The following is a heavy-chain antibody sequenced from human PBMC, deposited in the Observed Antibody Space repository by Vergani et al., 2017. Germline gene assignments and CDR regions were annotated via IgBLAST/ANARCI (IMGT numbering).Heavy chain of an antibody. D-gene: IGHD3-22*01. CDR2: INAGNGNT. Sequence: QVQLVQSGAEVKKPGASVKVSCKASGYTFTSYAMHWVRQAPGQRLEWMGWINAGNGNTKYSQKFQGRVTITRDTSASTAYMELSSLRSEDTAVYYCAREGGPNYYDSSGLIDYWGQGTLVTVSS. CDR1: GYTFTSYA. V-gene: IGHV1-3*01. J-gene: IGHJ4*02. CDR3: AREGGPNYYDSSGLIDY.